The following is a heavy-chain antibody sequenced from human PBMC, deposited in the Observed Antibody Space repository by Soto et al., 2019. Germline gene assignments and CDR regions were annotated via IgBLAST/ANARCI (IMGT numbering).Heavy chain of an antibody. CDR1: GYTFSTYG. Sequence: QGQLVQSGAEVKKPGASVKVSCKASGYTFSTYGVSWVRQAPVQGLEWMGWITVSNGNTNYIDNLQGRVTMTTDTSTNTAYMELWRLRSDDSAVYYCARSYSYGSYWYFDDWGQGTLVIVSS. J-gene: IGHJ4*02. CDR2: ITVSNGNT. CDR3: ARSYSYGSYWYFDD. D-gene: IGHD5-18*01. V-gene: IGHV1-18*04.